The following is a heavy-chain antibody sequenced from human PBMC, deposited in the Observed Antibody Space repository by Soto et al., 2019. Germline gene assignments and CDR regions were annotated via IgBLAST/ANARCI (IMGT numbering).Heavy chain of an antibody. Sequence: ASVKVSCKASGYTFTAYAMHWVRQAPGQGLEWMGWINPNSGDATYAQKFQGRVTMTTDTSITTAYMELSSLSYDDTAVYYCAREGIAVAGDYYYYGMDVWGQGTTVTVSS. J-gene: IGHJ6*02. CDR3: AREGIAVAGDYYYYGMDV. D-gene: IGHD6-19*01. CDR1: GYTFTAYA. V-gene: IGHV1-2*02. CDR2: INPNSGDA.